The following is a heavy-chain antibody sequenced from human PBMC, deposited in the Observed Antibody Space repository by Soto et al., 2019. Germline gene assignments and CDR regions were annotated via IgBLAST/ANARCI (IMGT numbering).Heavy chain of an antibody. CDR3: ARDRVRIAATSKVPFDY. D-gene: IGHD6-6*01. CDR2: INPNSGGT. J-gene: IGHJ4*02. Sequence: GASVKVSCKASGYTFTGYYMHWVRQAPGQELEWMGWINPNSGGTNYAQKFQGRVTMTRDTSISTAYMELSRLRSDDTAVYYCARDRVRIAATSKVPFDYWGQGTLVTVSS. V-gene: IGHV1-2*02. CDR1: GYTFTGYY.